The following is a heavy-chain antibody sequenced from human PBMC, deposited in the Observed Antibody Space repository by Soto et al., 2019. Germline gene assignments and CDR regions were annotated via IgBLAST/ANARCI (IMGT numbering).Heavy chain of an antibody. J-gene: IGHJ4*02. CDR1: GFTFSGHW. CDR3: ARGQAVGAHFFDS. Sequence: PGGSLRLSCAASGFTFSGHWMTWVRQSPGKGLEWVANINQDGSDKYYVDSVKGRFTISRDNAKNSLCLQMNSLRAGDTAVYSCARGQAVGAHFFDSWGQGTQVTVSS. CDR2: INQDGSDK. D-gene: IGHD6-13*01. V-gene: IGHV3-7*01.